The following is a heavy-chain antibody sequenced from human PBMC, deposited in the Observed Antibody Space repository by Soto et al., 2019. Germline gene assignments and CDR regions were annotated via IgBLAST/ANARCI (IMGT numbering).Heavy chain of an antibody. J-gene: IGHJ6*02. CDR2: ISYDGSNK. CDR3: AKDIVVVPAAILAVGYYYYGMDV. D-gene: IGHD2-2*02. Sequence: GGSLRLSCAASGFTFSSYAMHWVRQAPGKGLEWVAVISYDGSNKYYADSVKGRFTISRDNSKNTLYLQMNSLRAEDTAVYYCAKDIVVVPAAILAVGYYYYGMDVWGQGTTVTVSS. V-gene: IGHV3-30-3*01. CDR1: GFTFSSYA.